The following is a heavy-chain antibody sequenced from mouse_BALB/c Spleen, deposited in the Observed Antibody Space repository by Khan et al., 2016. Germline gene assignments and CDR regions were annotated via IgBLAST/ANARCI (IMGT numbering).Heavy chain of an antibody. CDR3: ARVLYYDPGVCAD. V-gene: IGHV2-6-7*01. CDR2: IWGDGST. Sequence: QVQLKESGPGLVAPSQSLSITCTVSGFSLTGYGVNWVRQPPGKGLEWLGMIWGDGSTDYNSALKSRLSISKDNSKSQVFLKRNSLQTDDTARYYWARVLYYDPGVCADWGQGTLVTGSA. D-gene: IGHD2-4*01. J-gene: IGHJ3*01. CDR1: GFSLTGYG.